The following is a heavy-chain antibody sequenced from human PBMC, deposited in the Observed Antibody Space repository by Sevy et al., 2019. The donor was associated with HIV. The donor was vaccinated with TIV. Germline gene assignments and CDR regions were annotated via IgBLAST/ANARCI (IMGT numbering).Heavy chain of an antibody. V-gene: IGHV3-7*01. D-gene: IGHD1-7*01. CDR3: ARDDGNYYFHY. CDR1: GFTFSKYW. Sequence: GGSLRLSCAASGFTFSKYWMGWVRQAPGKGLEWVANIKQDEGQKYYVDSVKGRFTISRDNAKISLYLQMNSLRAEDTAVYFCARDDGNYYFHYWGQGTLVTVSS. J-gene: IGHJ4*02. CDR2: IKQDEGQK.